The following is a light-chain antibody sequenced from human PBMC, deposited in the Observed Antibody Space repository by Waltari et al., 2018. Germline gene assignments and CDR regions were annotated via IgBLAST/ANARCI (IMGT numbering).Light chain of an antibody. J-gene: IGLJ1*01. Sequence: SSELTQDPAVSVALGQTVRITSQGDSLRTYYASCSQQKPGQAPVVVMYGKNNRPSGIPDRFSGSSSGNTASLTITGAQAEDEADYYCNSRDSSGKHLYVFGTGTKVTVL. CDR2: GKN. CDR1: SLRTYY. CDR3: NSRDSSGKHLYV. V-gene: IGLV3-19*01.